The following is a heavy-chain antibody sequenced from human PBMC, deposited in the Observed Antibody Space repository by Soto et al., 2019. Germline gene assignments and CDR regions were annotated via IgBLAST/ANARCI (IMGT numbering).Heavy chain of an antibody. J-gene: IGHJ4*02. CDR2: ISADNGNT. CDR3: ARALGYYDTSGYYYLPDY. Sequence: QVQLLQSGAEVKKPGASVKVSCKASGSTYISYGITWVRQAPGQGLEWIGWISADNGNTHFAQKFRGRVTLGTDTSTNTAYMELRNLTSDDTAVHYCARALGYYDTSGYYYLPDYWGQGTLVTVSS. V-gene: IGHV1-18*01. D-gene: IGHD3-22*01. CDR1: GSTYISYG.